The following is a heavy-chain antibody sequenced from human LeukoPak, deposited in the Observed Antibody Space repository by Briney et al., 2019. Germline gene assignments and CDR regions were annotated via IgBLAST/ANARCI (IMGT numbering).Heavy chain of an antibody. Sequence: GGSLRLSCAASGFTVSSNYMSWVRQAPGKGLEWVSVIYSGGSTYYADSVKGRFTISRDNSKNTLYLQMNSLRAEDTAVYYCARMHYYDSSGPLYAFDIWGQGTMVTVSS. CDR3: ARMHYYDSSGPLYAFDI. V-gene: IGHV3-66*01. J-gene: IGHJ3*02. CDR2: IYSGGST. CDR1: GFTVSSNY. D-gene: IGHD3-22*01.